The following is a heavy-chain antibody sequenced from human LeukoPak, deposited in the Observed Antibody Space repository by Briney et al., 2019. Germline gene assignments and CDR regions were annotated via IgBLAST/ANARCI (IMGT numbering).Heavy chain of an antibody. CDR3: AREDYYYYYMDV. J-gene: IGHJ6*03. V-gene: IGHV3-7*01. CDR2: IKQDGSEK. Sequence: GGSLRLSCAASGFTFSSYWMSWVRQAPGKGLEWVANIKQDGSEKYYVDSVKGRFTISRDNAKNSVYLQMNSLRAEDSAVYYCAREDYYYYYMDVWGKGTTVTISS. CDR1: GFTFSSYW.